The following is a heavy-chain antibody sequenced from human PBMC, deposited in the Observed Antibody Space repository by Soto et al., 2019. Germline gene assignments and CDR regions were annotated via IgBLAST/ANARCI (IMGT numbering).Heavy chain of an antibody. CDR3: AKIVYSSSSRAFDF. J-gene: IGHJ3*01. CDR1: GFTFSSYA. D-gene: IGHD6-6*01. CDR2: IDFTGGTT. Sequence: EVQLLASGGGLVQPGGSLRLSCAASGFTFSSYAMTWFRRAPGKGLEWVSAIDFTGGTTFYADSVKGRFAISRDNSKNTVYLQMNSLRAEDTALYYCAKIVYSSSSRAFDFWGQGTMVTVSS. V-gene: IGHV3-23*01.